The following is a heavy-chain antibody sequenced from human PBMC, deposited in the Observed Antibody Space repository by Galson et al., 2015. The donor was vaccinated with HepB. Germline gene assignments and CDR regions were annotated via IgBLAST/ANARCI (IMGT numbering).Heavy chain of an antibody. Sequence: SVKVSCKVSGYTLTELSMHWVRQAPGKGLEWMGGFDPEDGETIYAQKFQGRVTMTEDTSTDTAYMELRSLRSEDTAVYYCATDSGRFPYNWNSAWGQGTLVTVSS. D-gene: IGHD1-7*01. CDR2: FDPEDGET. V-gene: IGHV1-24*01. CDR1: GYTLTELS. CDR3: ATDSGRFPYNWNSA. J-gene: IGHJ5*02.